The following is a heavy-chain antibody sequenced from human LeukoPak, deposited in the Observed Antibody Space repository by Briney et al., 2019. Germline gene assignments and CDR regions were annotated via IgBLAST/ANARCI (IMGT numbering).Heavy chain of an antibody. Sequence: SETLSLTCAVYGGSFSGYYWSWIRQPPGKGLEWIGEINHSGSTNYNPSLKSRVTISVDTSKNQFSLKLSSVTAADTAVYYCARGLRWGYYYYMDVWGKGTTATVSS. J-gene: IGHJ6*03. CDR3: ARGLRWGYYYYMDV. CDR1: GGSFSGYY. CDR2: INHSGST. D-gene: IGHD5-24*01. V-gene: IGHV4-34*01.